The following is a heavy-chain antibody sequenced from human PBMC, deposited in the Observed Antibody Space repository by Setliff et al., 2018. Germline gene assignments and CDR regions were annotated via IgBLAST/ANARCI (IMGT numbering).Heavy chain of an antibody. D-gene: IGHD5-18*01. CDR3: ARVVGYSYGQYYFDY. V-gene: IGHV4-38-2*02. CDR1: GSSISSGYY. CDR2: IYYSGST. Sequence: LTCTVSGSSISSGYYWGWIRQPPGKGLEWIGSIYYSGSTNYNPSLKSRVTISVDTSKNQFSLKLSSVTAADTAVYYCARVVGYSYGQYYFDYWGQGTLVTVSS. J-gene: IGHJ4*02.